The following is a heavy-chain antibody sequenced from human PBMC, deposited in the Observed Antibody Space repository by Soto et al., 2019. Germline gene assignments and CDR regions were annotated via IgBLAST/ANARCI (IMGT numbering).Heavy chain of an antibody. CDR2: ISAYNGNT. V-gene: IGHV1-18*01. CDR1: GYTFTSYG. CDR3: AREESVYCSGGSCYQFDY. D-gene: IGHD2-15*01. Sequence: ASVKGCCQASGYTFTSYGISWVRQAPGQGLEWMGWISAYNGNTNYAQKLQGRVTMTTDTSTSTAYMELRSLRSDDTAVYYCAREESVYCSGGSCYQFDYWGQGTLVTVSS. J-gene: IGHJ4*02.